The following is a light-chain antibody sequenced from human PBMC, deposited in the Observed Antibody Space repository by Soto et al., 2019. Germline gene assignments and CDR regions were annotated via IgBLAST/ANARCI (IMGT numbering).Light chain of an antibody. V-gene: IGKV3-15*01. CDR1: QSVSSN. Sequence: EIVMTQSPATLSVSPGERATLSCRASQSVSSNFAWYQQKPGQAPRLVIYGASTRATGIPARFSGSGSGTEFTLTISSLQSEDFAVYYCQQYNNWPPMYTFGQGTKLEIK. CDR2: GAS. J-gene: IGKJ2*01. CDR3: QQYNNWPPMYT.